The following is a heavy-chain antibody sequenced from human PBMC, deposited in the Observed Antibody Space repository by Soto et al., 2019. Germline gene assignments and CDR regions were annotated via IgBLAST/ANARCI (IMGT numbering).Heavy chain of an antibody. CDR1: GFTFSSYG. D-gene: IGHD3-3*01. CDR3: ANDRGKYYAFWSGYY. J-gene: IGHJ4*02. V-gene: IGHV3-30*18. CDR2: ISYDGSNK. Sequence: GGSLRLSCTASGFTFSSYGMHWVRQAPGKGLEWVAVISYDGSNKYYADSVKGRFTISRDNSKNTLYLQMNSLRAEGTAVYYCANDRGKYYAFWSGYYWGQGTVVTVYS.